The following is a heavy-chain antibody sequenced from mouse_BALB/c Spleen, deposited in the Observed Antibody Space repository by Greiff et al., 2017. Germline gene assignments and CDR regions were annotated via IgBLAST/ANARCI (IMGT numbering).Heavy chain of an antibody. CDR3: TREGGNVFTFDY. V-gene: IGHV1S22*01. CDR2: IYPGSGST. CDR1: GYTFTSYW. Sequence: LQQPGSELVRPGASVKLSCKASGYTFTSYWMHWVKQRPGQGLEWIGNIYPGSGSTNYDEKFKSKATLTVDTSSSTAYMQLSSLTSEDSAVYYCTREGGNVFTFDYWGQGTTLTVSS. D-gene: IGHD1-1*01. J-gene: IGHJ2*01.